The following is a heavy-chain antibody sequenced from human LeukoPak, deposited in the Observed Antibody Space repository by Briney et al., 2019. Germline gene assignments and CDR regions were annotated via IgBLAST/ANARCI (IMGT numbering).Heavy chain of an antibody. CDR3: AKDPEKVTTSWFDP. J-gene: IGHJ5*02. CDR2: ISRSGGST. D-gene: IGHD4-17*01. CDR1: GFTFSSYG. V-gene: IGHV3-23*01. Sequence: GGSLRLSCAASGFTFSSYGMSWVRQAPGKGLEWVSAISRSGGSTYYADSVKGRFTISRDNSKNTLYLQMNSLRAEDTAVYYCAKDPEKVTTSWFDPWGQGTLVTVSS.